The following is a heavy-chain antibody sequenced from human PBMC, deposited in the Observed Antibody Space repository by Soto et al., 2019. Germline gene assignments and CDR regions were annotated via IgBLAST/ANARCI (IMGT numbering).Heavy chain of an antibody. Sequence: QVQVVESGGGVVQPGRSLRLSCAASGFTFSSYAMHWVRQAPGKGLEWVAAISHDGNNKYYADSVKGRFTISRDNSKNTLYLQMNSLRAEDTAVYYCARELGRGAYVQHWGQGTLVTVSS. CDR3: ARELGRGAYVQH. J-gene: IGHJ1*01. CDR2: ISHDGNNK. V-gene: IGHV3-30-3*01. D-gene: IGHD1-26*01. CDR1: GFTFSSYA.